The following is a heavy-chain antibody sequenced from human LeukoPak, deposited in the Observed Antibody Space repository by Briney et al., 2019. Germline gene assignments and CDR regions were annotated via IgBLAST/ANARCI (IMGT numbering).Heavy chain of an antibody. D-gene: IGHD5-12*01. CDR1: GFTFAPYI. J-gene: IGHJ3*02. CDR2: ISAGGTAI. CDR3: AKGGYIGYNGLFDI. Sequence: PGGSLRLSCAASGFTFAPYIVSWVRQAPGKGLQWVSAISAGGTAIYYAESVKGRLTISRDDSNNMLYLQMNSLRDEDTATYYCAKGGYIGYNGLFDIRGQGTTVIVSS. V-gene: IGHV3-23*01.